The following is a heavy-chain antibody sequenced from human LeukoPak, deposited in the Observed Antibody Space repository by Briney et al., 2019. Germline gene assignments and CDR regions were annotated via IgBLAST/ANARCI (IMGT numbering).Heavy chain of an antibody. J-gene: IGHJ5*02. D-gene: IGHD1-26*01. CDR1: GFTFISYG. CDR2: IAYDGSYE. CDR3: ARDPQPWGLSGPTDR. Sequence: QTGGSLRLSCEASGFTFISYGMHWVRQAPGKGLEWVAIIAYDGSYENYGDSVKGRFTISIDNSKNTLYLQMNSPIAEDTAVYYCARDPQPWGLSGPTDRWGQGTLVTVSS. V-gene: IGHV3-30*03.